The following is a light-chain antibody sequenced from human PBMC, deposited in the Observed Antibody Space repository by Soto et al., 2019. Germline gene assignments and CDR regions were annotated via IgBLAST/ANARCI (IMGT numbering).Light chain of an antibody. CDR3: LRYGDSPPAYT. J-gene: IGKJ2*01. CDR1: QSVGSRN. V-gene: IGKV3-20*01. Sequence: EIVLTQSPGTVSLSPGERATLSCRAVQSVGSRNLAWYRQKPGQAPSLLIFGASNRATGIPDRFSGSGSGTDFTLTISRLEPEDCAVYYCLRYGDSPPAYTFGQGTKLEIK. CDR2: GAS.